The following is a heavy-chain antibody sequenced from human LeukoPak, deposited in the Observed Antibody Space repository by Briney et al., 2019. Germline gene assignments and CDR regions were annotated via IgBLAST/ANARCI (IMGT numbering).Heavy chain of an antibody. D-gene: IGHD1-26*01. Sequence: SETLSLTRTVSGGSISSYYWSWIRQPPGRGLEWIGYIYYSGSTNYNPSLKSRVTISVDTSKNQFSLKLSSVTAADTAVYYCARDLSGGSYYDYYYGMDVWGQGTTVTVSS. J-gene: IGHJ6*02. CDR3: ARDLSGGSYYDYYYGMDV. CDR1: GGSISSYY. CDR2: IYYSGST. V-gene: IGHV4-59*01.